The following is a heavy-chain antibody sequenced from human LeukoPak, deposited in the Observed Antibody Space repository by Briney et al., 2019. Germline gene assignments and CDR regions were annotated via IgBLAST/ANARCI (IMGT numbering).Heavy chain of an antibody. D-gene: IGHD3-10*01. CDR1: GGTFNRYA. J-gene: IGHJ4*02. CDR3: ARINYYASGSYYVDF. Sequence: SVRVSCKASGGTFNRYAISWVRQAPGQGLEWMGGIIPMFDTANYAQRFQGRLTITADKSTSTAYMELSSLTSEDTAVYYCARINYYASGSYYVDFWGQGTLVTVSS. V-gene: IGHV1-69*06. CDR2: IIPMFDTA.